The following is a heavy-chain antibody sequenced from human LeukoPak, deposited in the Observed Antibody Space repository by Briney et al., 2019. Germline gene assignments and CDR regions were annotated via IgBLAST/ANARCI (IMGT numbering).Heavy chain of an antibody. D-gene: IGHD2-15*01. Sequence: GGSLRLSCAASGFTFSSFGVHWVRQAPGKGLEWVAVIWYDASNKYYADSVKGRFTISRDNSKNTLYLQMSSLSAEDTAVYYCATGGGSDTFHYWGQGTLVTVSS. CDR3: ATGGGSDTFHY. J-gene: IGHJ4*02. CDR2: IWYDASNK. V-gene: IGHV3-33*01. CDR1: GFTFSSFG.